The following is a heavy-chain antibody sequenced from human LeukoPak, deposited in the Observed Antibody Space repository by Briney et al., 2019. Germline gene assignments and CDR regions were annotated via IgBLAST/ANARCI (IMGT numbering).Heavy chain of an antibody. J-gene: IGHJ5*02. D-gene: IGHD6-6*01. CDR3: ARGYSSSSYNWFDP. CDR1: GGSISSYY. CDR2: IYTSGST. Sequence: SETLSLTCTVSGGSISSYYWSWIRQPAGKGLEWIGRIYTSGSTNYNPSLKSRVTMSVDTSKNQFSLKLSSVTAADTAMYCCARGYSSSSYNWFDPWGQGTLVTVSS. V-gene: IGHV4-4*07.